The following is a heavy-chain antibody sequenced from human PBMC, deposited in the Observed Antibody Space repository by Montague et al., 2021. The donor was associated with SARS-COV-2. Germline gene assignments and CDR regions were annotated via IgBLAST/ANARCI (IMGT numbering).Heavy chain of an antibody. V-gene: IGHV4-39*07. J-gene: IGHJ6*02. Sequence: SETLSLTCTFPGGSISSSSYYWGWIRQPPGKGLEWIGYIYYSGSTYYNPSLKSRVTIPVDTSKNQFSLKLSSVTAADTAVYYCAGEIVVVTQTYHYGMDVWGQGTTVTVSS. D-gene: IGHD3-22*01. CDR2: IYYSGST. CDR3: AGEIVVVTQTYHYGMDV. CDR1: GGSISSSSYY.